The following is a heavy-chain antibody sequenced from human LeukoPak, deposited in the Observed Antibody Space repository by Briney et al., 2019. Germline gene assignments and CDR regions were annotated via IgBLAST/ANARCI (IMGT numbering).Heavy chain of an antibody. CDR2: IYYSGST. J-gene: IGHJ4*02. CDR1: GGSISSSSYY. Sequence: SETLSLTCTVSGGSISSSSYYWGWIRQPPGKGLEWIGSIYYSGSTYSNPSLKSRVTISVDTSKNQFSLKLSSVTAADTAVYYCARESYYDYVWGSYRFDYWGQGTLVTVSS. D-gene: IGHD3-16*02. CDR3: ARESYYDYVWGSYRFDY. V-gene: IGHV4-39*02.